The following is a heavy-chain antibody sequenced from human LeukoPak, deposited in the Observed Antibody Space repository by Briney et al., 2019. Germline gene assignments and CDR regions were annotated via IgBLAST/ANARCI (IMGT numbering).Heavy chain of an antibody. CDR2: IYSGGST. Sequence: PGGSLRLSCAASGFTFSSYAMSWVRQAPGKGLEWVSVIYSGGSTYYADSVKGRFTISRDNSKNTLYLQMNGLRVEDTAVYYCASYLIYWGQGTLVTVSS. J-gene: IGHJ4*02. CDR3: ASYLIY. V-gene: IGHV3-66*01. CDR1: GFTFSSYA.